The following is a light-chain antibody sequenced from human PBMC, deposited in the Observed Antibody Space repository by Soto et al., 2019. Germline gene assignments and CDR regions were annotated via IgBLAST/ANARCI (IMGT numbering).Light chain of an antibody. V-gene: IGLV2-14*03. CDR1: GSDIGDYNF. CDR3: ASYRSHTTDV. J-gene: IGLJ1*01. Sequence: QSVLTQPASVSGSPGQSITISCTGTGSDIGDYNFVSWYRQHPGKVPTLLLYDVTYRPSGVSSRFSGSKSGNTASLTIAGLQAEDEADYYCASYRSHTTDVFGTGTKLTVL. CDR2: DVT.